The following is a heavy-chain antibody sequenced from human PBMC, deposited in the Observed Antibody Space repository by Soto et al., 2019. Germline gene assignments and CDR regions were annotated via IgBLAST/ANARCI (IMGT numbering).Heavy chain of an antibody. J-gene: IGHJ6*02. D-gene: IGHD4-17*01. CDR1: GFTFGDYA. Sequence: PGGSLRLSCTASGFTFGDYAMSWVRQAPGKGLEWVGFIRSKAYGGTTGYAASVKGRFTISRDDSKSIAYLQMNSLKTEDTAVYYCTRDRYYGDYSLVAVYYYYYGMDVWGQGTTVTVSS. V-gene: IGHV3-49*04. CDR2: IRSKAYGGTT. CDR3: TRDRYYGDYSLVAVYYYYYGMDV.